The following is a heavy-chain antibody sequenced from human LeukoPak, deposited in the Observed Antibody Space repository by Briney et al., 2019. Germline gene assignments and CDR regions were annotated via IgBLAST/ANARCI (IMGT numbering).Heavy chain of an antibody. CDR2: ISSSSSYI. V-gene: IGHV3-21*01. CDR1: GFTFSSYS. J-gene: IGHJ4*02. CDR3: ARDHEYSNYLDY. Sequence: GGSLRLSCAASGFTFSSYSMNWVRQAPGKGLEWVSSISSSSSYIYYADSVKGRFTISRDNAKNSLYLQMNSLRAEDTAVYYCARDHEYSNYLDYWGQGTLVTVSS. D-gene: IGHD4-11*01.